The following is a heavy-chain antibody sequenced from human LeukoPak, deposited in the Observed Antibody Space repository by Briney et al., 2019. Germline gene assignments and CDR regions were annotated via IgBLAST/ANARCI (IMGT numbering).Heavy chain of an antibody. CDR1: GYTFTSYY. V-gene: IGHV1-46*01. CDR3: ARPTRPHYYDSSESDAFDI. Sequence: GESLKISCKASGYTFTSYYMHWVRQAPGQGLEWMGIINPSGGSTNYAQKFQGRVTMTRDTSTSTVYMELSSLRSEDTAVYYCARPTRPHYYDSSESDAFDIWGQGTMVTVSS. D-gene: IGHD3-22*01. CDR2: INPSGGST. J-gene: IGHJ3*02.